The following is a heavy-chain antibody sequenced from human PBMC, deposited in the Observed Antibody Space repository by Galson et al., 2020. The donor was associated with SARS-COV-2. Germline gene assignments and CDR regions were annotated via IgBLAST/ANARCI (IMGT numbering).Heavy chain of an antibody. V-gene: IGHV3-30*18. CDR2: ISYDGSNK. D-gene: IGHD3-10*01. Sequence: GGSLRLSCAASGFTFSSYGMHWVRQAPGKGLEWVAVISYDGSNKYYADSVKGRFTISRDNSKNTLYLQMNSLRAEDTAVYYCAKAKQRRYGSGRGYYYGMDVWGQGTTVTVSS. CDR1: GFTFSSYG. J-gene: IGHJ6*02. CDR3: AKAKQRRYGSGRGYYYGMDV.